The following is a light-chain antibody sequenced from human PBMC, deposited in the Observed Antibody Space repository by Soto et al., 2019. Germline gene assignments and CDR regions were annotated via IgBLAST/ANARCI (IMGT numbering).Light chain of an antibody. J-gene: IGKJ1*01. V-gene: IGKV1-6*02. CDR1: QAIRNE. CDR2: GAS. CDR3: LQDYTYPWT. Sequence: IRRPQYPTSLSSSVGTSVPITWRASQAIRNELGWYQQKPGKAPNLLIFGASNLQAGVPVRLSASGSGTNFTLTISNLQPEDFASYYCLQDYTYPWTFGQRAKVDI.